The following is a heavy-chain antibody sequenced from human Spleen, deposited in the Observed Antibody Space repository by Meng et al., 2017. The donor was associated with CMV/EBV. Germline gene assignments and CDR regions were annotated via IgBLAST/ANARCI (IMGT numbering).Heavy chain of an antibody. D-gene: IGHD1-26*01. V-gene: IGHV3-23*01. CDR1: GFTFSNYW. J-gene: IGHJ5*02. Sequence: GESLKISCAASGFTFSNYWMSWVRQAPGKGLEWVSAISGSGGSTYYADSVKGRFTISRDNSKNTLYLQMNSLRAEDTAVYYCAKDLGTFDPWGQGTLVTVSS. CDR3: AKDLGTFDP. CDR2: ISGSGGST.